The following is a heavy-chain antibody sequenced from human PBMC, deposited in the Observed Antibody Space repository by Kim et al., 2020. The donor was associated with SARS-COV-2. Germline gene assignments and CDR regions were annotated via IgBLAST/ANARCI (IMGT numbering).Heavy chain of an antibody. CDR3: AKDIARVWGIAARYYYYYYGMDV. V-gene: IGHV3-9*01. CDR2: ISWNSGSI. J-gene: IGHJ6*02. D-gene: IGHD6-6*01. CDR1: GFTFGDYA. Sequence: GGSLRLSCAASGFTFGDYAMHWVRQAPGKGLEWVSGISWNSGSIGYADSVKGRFTISRDNAKNSLYLQMNSLRAEDTALYYCAKDIARVWGIAARYYYYYYGMDVWGQGTTVTVSS.